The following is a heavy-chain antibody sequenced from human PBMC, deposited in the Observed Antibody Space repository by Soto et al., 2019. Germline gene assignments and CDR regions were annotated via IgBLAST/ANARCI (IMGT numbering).Heavy chain of an antibody. V-gene: IGHV3-30*18. CDR2: ISYDGSNK. CDR1: GLIFSSYG. J-gene: IGHJ6*02. Sequence: QVQLVESGGGVVQPGRSLRLSCAASGLIFSSYGIHWVRQAPGKGLDRVAAISYDGSNKYYTDSVKGRFTISRDNSKNTLYLHMNRLRAQDTAVYYCAKDRTVTGWVQYDMDVWGPGTTGTVSS. CDR3: AKDRTVTGWVQYDMDV. D-gene: IGHD4-17*01.